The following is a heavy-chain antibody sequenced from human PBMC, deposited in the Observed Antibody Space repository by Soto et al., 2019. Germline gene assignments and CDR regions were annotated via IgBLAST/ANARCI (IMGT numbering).Heavy chain of an antibody. CDR1: GYSFTSYW. V-gene: IGHV5-51*01. Sequence: GESLKFSCKVSGYSFTSYWIGWVRQMPGKGLEWMGIIYPGDSDTRYSPSFQGQVTISADKSISTAYLQWSSLKASDTAMYYCARGSRDGYNYCYFDYWGQGTLVTVSS. D-gene: IGHD5-12*01. J-gene: IGHJ4*02. CDR2: IYPGDSDT. CDR3: ARGSRDGYNYCYFDY.